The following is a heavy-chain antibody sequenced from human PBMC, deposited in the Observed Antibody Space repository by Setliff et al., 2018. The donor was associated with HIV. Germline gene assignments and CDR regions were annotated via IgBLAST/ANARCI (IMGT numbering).Heavy chain of an antibody. CDR1: GYSISTNEW. CDR2: ISNSGKI. V-gene: IGHV4-28*05. Sequence: SETLSLTCAVSGYSISTNEWWGWIRQPPGKGLAWIGYISNSGKIYYDPSLNSRVTLSADTSKNQLSLKLTSVTAEDTGVYYCARTVPHSAAQDAFDIWGQGTVVTGSS. J-gene: IGHJ3*02. CDR3: ARTVPHSAAQDAFDI. D-gene: IGHD4-4*01.